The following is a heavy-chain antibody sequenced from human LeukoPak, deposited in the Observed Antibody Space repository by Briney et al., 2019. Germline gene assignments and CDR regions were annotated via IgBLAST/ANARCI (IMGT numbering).Heavy chain of an antibody. CDR3: ARRLGPFDY. V-gene: IGHV4-39*01. Sequence: SETLSLTCTVSGGSISSSSYYWGWIRQPPGKGLEWIGSIYYSGSTYYNPSLKSRVTISVDTSKNQFSLKLSSVTAADTAVYYCARRLGPFDYWGEGTLVTVSS. CDR1: GGSISSSSYY. D-gene: IGHD7-27*01. J-gene: IGHJ4*02. CDR2: IYYSGST.